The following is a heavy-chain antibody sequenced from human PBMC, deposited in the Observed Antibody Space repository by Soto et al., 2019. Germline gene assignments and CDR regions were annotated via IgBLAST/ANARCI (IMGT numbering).Heavy chain of an antibody. CDR1: AVTFTGFG. Sequence: PGGSLRLSCAASAVTFTGFGMHWVRQAPGKGLEWVSSISSSSSYIYYADSVKGRFTISRDNAKNSLYLQMNSLRAEDTAVYYCARDTRRKGDYYGSGSYYNNPYYFDYWGQGTLVTVSS. J-gene: IGHJ4*02. CDR3: ARDTRRKGDYYGSGSYYNNPYYFDY. CDR2: ISSSSSYI. D-gene: IGHD3-10*01. V-gene: IGHV3-21*01.